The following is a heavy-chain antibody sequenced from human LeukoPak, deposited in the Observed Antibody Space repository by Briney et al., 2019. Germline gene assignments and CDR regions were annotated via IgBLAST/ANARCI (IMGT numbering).Heavy chain of an antibody. V-gene: IGHV3-23*01. CDR2: ISGSGGRT. Sequence: GSLRLSCAASGFTFSSYAMSWVRQAPGKGPEWVSAISGSGGRTYYADSVKGRFTISRDNSKNTLYVQMNSLRAEDTAVYYCAKSGSFYYHMDVWGQGTTVTVSS. CDR1: GFTFSSYA. D-gene: IGHD3-10*01. CDR3: AKSGSFYYHMDV. J-gene: IGHJ6*02.